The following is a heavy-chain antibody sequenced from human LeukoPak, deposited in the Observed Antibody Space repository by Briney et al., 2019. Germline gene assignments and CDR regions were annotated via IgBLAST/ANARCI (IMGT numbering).Heavy chain of an antibody. J-gene: IGHJ4*02. D-gene: IGHD1-26*01. CDR3: ARGGLVGADWSGFDY. Sequence: GGSLRLSCAAAGFTFSSYWMHWVRQAPGKGLVWVSRINSDGSSTSYADSVKGRFTISRDNAKNTLYLQMNSLRAEDTAVYYCARGGLVGADWSGFDYWGQGTLVTVSS. V-gene: IGHV3-74*01. CDR1: GFTFSSYW. CDR2: INSDGSST.